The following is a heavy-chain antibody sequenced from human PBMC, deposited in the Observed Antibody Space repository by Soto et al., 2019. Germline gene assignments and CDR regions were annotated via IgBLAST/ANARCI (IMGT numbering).Heavy chain of an antibody. J-gene: IGHJ5*02. CDR2: ISYDGSNK. CDR3: ARGSVAHGNCTTGVGQAFDP. CDR1: GFTFSSYA. V-gene: IGHV3-30-3*01. D-gene: IGHD2-8*01. Sequence: TGGSLRLSCAASGFTFSSYAMHWVRQAPGKGLEWVAVISYDGSNKYYADSVKGRFTISRDNSKNTLYLQMNSLRAEDTAVYYCARGSVAHGNCTTGVGQAFDPWGQGTLVTVSS.